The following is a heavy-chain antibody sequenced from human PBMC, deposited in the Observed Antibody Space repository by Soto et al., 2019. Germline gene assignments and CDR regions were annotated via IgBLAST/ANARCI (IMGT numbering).Heavy chain of an antibody. J-gene: IGHJ4*02. CDR1: GASISSGDYY. Sequence: QVHLQESGPGLVKPSQTLSLSCAVSGASISSGDYYWNWIRQPPGKGLEWIGYIYYNGDTYYNPSLKSRATFSLDTSNNHFSLKVNSVTAADTPVYFCARENTAMGGYFDYWGLGSLVTVSS. CDR3: ARENTAMGGYFDY. V-gene: IGHV4-30-4*01. CDR2: IYYNGDT. D-gene: IGHD5-18*01.